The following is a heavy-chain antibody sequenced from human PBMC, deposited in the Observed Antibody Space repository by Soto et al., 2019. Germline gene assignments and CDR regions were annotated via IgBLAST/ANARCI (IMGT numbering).Heavy chain of an antibody. J-gene: IGHJ2*01. V-gene: IGHV4-39*07. CDR2: IYYSGST. CDR1: GGSISSSSYY. CDR3: ARGTGDLRYWYFDL. Sequence: PSETLSLTCTVSGGSISSSSYYWGWIRQPPGKGLEWIGNIYYSGSTYYNPSLKSRVTISVDTSKNQFSLKLSSVTAADTAVYYCARGTGDLRYWYFDLWGRGTLVTVSS. D-gene: IGHD7-27*01.